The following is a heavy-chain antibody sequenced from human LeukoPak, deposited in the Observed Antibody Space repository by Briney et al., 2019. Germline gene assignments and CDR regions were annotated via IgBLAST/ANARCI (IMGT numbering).Heavy chain of an antibody. CDR1: GYTFTSYY. V-gene: IGHV1-46*01. J-gene: IGHJ5*02. D-gene: IGHD6-19*01. CDR3: ASGRTYSSDWYVVWFDP. Sequence: ASVKVSCKASGYTFTSYYMHWVRQAPGQGLEWMGIINPSGGSTNYAQKFQGRVTMTRDTSTSTVYMELSSLRSEDTAVYYCASGRTYSSDWYVVWFDPWGQGTLVTVSS. CDR2: INPSGGST.